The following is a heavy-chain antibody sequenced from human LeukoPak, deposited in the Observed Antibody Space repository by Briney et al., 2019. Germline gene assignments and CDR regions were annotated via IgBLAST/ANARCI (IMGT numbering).Heavy chain of an antibody. CDR3: ARVLSYYDRSGLTYKWFDP. CDR1: GYTFTNYY. CDR2: ISAYNGNT. J-gene: IGHJ5*02. V-gene: IGHV1-18*04. D-gene: IGHD3-22*01. Sequence: ASVKVSCKASGYTFTNYYIHWVRQAPGQGLEWMGWISAYNGNTNYAQKLQGRVTMTTDTSTSTAYMELRSLRSDDTAVYYCARVLSYYDRSGLTYKWFDPWGQGTLVTVSS.